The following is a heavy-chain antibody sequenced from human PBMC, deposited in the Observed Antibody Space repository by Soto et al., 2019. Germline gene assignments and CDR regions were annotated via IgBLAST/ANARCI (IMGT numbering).Heavy chain of an antibody. CDR3: AGGFGDLGLYFDY. CDR2: INHSGST. D-gene: IGHD3-10*01. Sequence: QVQLQQWGAGLLKPSETLSLTCAVYGGSFSGYYWSWIRQPPGKGLEWIGEINHSGSTNYNPSLKSRVTISVDTSKNQFSLKLSSVTAADTAVYYCAGGFGDLGLYFDYWGQGTLVTVSS. J-gene: IGHJ4*02. CDR1: GGSFSGYY. V-gene: IGHV4-34*01.